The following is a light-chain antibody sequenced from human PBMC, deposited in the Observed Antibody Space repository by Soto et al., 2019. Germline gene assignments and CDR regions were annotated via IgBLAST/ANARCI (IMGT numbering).Light chain of an antibody. Sequence: DIQMTQSPSSLSASVGDRVTITCQASQDVSNYLNWYQQKPGKAPKLLIYDASNLETGVPSRFSGSGSGTDFTFTISSLQPEDIATYYCQQYDNLPPYTFGQGTKLEI. CDR2: DAS. J-gene: IGKJ2*01. CDR3: QQYDNLPPYT. CDR1: QDVSNY. V-gene: IGKV1-33*01.